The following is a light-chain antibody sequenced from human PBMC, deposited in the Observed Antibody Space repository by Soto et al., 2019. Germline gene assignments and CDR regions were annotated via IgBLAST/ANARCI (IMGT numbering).Light chain of an antibody. Sequence: QSVLTQPASVSGAPGQSITISCTGNSSDVGSYNLVSWYQQHPGKAPKVMIYELSKRPSGVPNRLSGSKSGYTASLTISGLQAEDEADYYCCSYAGSSTYVFGTGTKVTVL. CDR3: CSYAGSSTYV. J-gene: IGLJ1*01. V-gene: IGLV2-23*02. CDR2: ELS. CDR1: SSDVGSYNL.